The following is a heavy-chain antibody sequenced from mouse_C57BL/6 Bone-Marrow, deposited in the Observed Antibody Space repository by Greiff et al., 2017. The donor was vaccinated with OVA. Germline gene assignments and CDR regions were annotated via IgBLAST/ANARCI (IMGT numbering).Heavy chain of an antibody. V-gene: IGHV1-26*01. Sequence: EVQLQQSGPELVKPGASVKISCKASGYTFTDYYMNWVKQSHGKSLEWIGDINPTNGGTSYTQKFKGKATLTVDKSSSTAYMELRSLTSEDSAVYYCAREGLLYYYFDYWGQGTTLTVSS. CDR2: INPTNGGT. CDR1: GYTFTDYY. D-gene: IGHD2-1*01. CDR3: AREGLLYYYFDY. J-gene: IGHJ2*01.